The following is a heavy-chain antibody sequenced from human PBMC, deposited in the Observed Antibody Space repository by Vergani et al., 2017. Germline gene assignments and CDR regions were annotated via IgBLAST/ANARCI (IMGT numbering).Heavy chain of an antibody. D-gene: IGHD3-10*01. V-gene: IGHV3-21*01. Sequence: EVQLVESGGGLVKRGGSLRLSCAASGFTFSSYSMNWVCKGPGKGLAWVSSISSSSSYIHNSDSLKGRFTITRDNAKSSLYLQMNSLRAEDTGVYYCARDRYYIGSGSYPYFYYYGLDVWSQGTAVTVSS. J-gene: IGHJ6*02. CDR2: ISSSSSYI. CDR1: GFTFSSYS. CDR3: ARDRYYIGSGSYPYFYYYGLDV.